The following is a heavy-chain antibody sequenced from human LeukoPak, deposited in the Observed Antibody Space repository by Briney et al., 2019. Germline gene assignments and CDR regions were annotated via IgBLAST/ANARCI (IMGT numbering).Heavy chain of an antibody. CDR1: GYTFTGYY. CDR3: ARAVRGVIKSLPWFDP. J-gene: IGHJ5*02. CDR2: INPSSGGT. Sequence: ASVKVSCKASGYTFTGYYMHWVRQAPGQGLEWMGWINPSSGGTNYAQKFQGRVTMTRDTSISTAYMELSRLRSDDTAVYYCARAVRGVIKSLPWFDPWGQGTLVTVSS. D-gene: IGHD3-10*01. V-gene: IGHV1-2*02.